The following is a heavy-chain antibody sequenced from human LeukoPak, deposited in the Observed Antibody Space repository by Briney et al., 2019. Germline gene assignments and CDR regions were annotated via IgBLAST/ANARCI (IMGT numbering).Heavy chain of an antibody. V-gene: IGHV4-59*01. CDR3: ARSSSGYGVEPYYFDY. CDR1: GGSISSYY. D-gene: IGHD4-17*01. Sequence: SETLSLTCTVSGGSISSYYWSWIRQPPGKGLEWIGYIYYSGSTNYNPSLKSRVTISVDTSKNQFSLKLSSVTAADTAVYYCARSSSGYGVEPYYFDYWGQGTLVTVSS. CDR2: IYYSGST. J-gene: IGHJ4*02.